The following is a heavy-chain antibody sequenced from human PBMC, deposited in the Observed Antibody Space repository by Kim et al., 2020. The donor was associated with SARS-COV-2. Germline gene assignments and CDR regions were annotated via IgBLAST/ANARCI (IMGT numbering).Heavy chain of an antibody. Sequence: GGSLRLSCAASGFTFSDYYMSWIRQAPGKGLEWVSYISSSGSTIYYADSVKGRFTISRANAKHSLYLQMNSLRAEDTAVYYCAGEMGYCSGGSCYPHFDYWGQGTLVTVSS. CDR1: GFTFSDYY. CDR3: AGEMGYCSGGSCYPHFDY. D-gene: IGHD2-15*01. CDR2: ISSSGSTI. J-gene: IGHJ4*02. V-gene: IGHV3-11*01.